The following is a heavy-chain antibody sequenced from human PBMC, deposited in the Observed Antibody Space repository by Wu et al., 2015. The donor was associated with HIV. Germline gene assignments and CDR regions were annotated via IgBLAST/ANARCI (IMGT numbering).Heavy chain of an antibody. CDR2: IIPMFKRP. CDR1: GGTFDSFA. CDR3: VRSVPLLGQV. Sequence: QVQLMQSGPEMKRPGSSLKVSCKASGGTFDSFAVSWVRQVSGQGLQWLGGIIPMFKRPNYAEDFEHRLKITVDESSASVYMELRGLKSGDTAFYYCVRSVPLLGQVWGQGTSHHRLL. V-gene: IGHV1-69*13. J-gene: IGHJ4*02. D-gene: IGHD2-15*01.